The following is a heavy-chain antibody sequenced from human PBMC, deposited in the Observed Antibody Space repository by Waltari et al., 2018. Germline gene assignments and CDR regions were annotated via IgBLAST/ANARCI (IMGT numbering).Heavy chain of an antibody. V-gene: IGHV3-30*02. CDR3: AKDQGATVTSGPVDYYYMDV. CDR2: IRYDGSNK. J-gene: IGHJ6*03. D-gene: IGHD4-4*01. CDR1: GFTFSSYG. Sequence: QVQLVESGGGVVQPGGSLRLSCAASGFTFSSYGMHWVRQAPGKGLEWVAFIRYDGSNKYYADSVKGRFTISRDNSKNTLYLQMNSLRAEDTAVYYCAKDQGATVTSGPVDYYYMDVWGKGTTVTISS.